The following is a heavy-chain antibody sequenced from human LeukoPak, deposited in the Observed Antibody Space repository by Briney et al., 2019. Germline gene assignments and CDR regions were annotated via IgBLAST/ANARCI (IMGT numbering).Heavy chain of an antibody. CDR1: GFTFSTYT. V-gene: IGHV3-21*01. D-gene: IGHD3-22*01. Sequence: GGSLRLSCAASGFTFSTYTMNWVRQAPGKGLEWVSSISSRSSYIYYADSVKGRFTISRDNAKNTLYLQMNSLRAEDTAVYYCAKDQKRSSGSFDYWGQGTLVTVSS. J-gene: IGHJ4*02. CDR2: ISSRSSYI. CDR3: AKDQKRSSGSFDY.